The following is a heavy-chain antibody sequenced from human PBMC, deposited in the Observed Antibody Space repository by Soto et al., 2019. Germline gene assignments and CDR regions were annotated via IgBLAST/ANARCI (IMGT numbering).Heavy chain of an antibody. J-gene: IGHJ6*02. D-gene: IGHD4-17*01. V-gene: IGHV3-53*01. CDR3: ARWMGYGDYALYYYYGMDV. Sequence: GGSLRLSCAASGFTVSSNYMSWVRQAPGKGLEWVSVIYSGGSTCYADSVKGRFTISRDNSKNTLYLQMNSLRAEDTAVYYCARWMGYGDYALYYYYGMDVWGQGTTVT. CDR1: GFTVSSNY. CDR2: IYSGGST.